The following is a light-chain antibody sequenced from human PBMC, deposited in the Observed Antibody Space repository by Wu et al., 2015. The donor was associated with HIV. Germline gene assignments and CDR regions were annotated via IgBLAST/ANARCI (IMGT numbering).Light chain of an antibody. V-gene: IGKV3-20*01. Sequence: EIVLTQSPATLSLSLGERATLSCRASQSVNRYLAWYQQKPGQAPRLLIYGASTRATGIPDRFSGSGSATDFTLTISRLEPEDFAVYYCRQYGSYTAFGGGTKVELK. CDR2: GAS. CDR3: RQYGSYTA. CDR1: QSVNRY. J-gene: IGKJ4*01.